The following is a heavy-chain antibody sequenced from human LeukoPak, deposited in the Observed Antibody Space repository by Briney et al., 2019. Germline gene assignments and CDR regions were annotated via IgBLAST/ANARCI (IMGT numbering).Heavy chain of an antibody. J-gene: IGHJ6*04. V-gene: IGHV3-48*04. CDR1: GFTFGNYW. CDR2: ISSSGSTI. Sequence: GGSLRLSCAASGFTFGNYWMSWVRQAPGKGLEWVSYISSSGSTIYYADSVKGRFTISRDNAKNSLYLQMNSLRAEDTAVYYCAELGITMIGGVWGKGTTVTISS. CDR3: AELGITMIGGV. D-gene: IGHD3-10*02.